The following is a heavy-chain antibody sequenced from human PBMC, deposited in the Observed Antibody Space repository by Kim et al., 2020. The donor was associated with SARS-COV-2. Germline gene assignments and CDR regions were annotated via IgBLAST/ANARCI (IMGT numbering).Heavy chain of an antibody. CDR1: GCSISSYY. CDR2: IYYSGST. J-gene: IGHJ4*02. Sequence: SETLSLTCTVSGCSISSYYWSWIRQPPGKGLEWIGYIYYSGSTNYNTSLKSRVTISVDTSKNQFSLKLSSVTAADTAVYYCARRALGYCSGGSCYSGFDYWGQGTLVTVSS. V-gene: IGHV4-59*08. CDR3: ARRALGYCSGGSCYSGFDY. D-gene: IGHD2-15*01.